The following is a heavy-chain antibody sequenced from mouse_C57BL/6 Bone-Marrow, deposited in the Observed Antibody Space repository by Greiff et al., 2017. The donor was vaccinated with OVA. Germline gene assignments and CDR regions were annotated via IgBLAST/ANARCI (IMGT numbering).Heavy chain of an antibody. CDR3: ARSTTRDAMDY. CDR2: ISSGSSTI. Sequence: EVKVVESGGGLVKPGGSLKLSCAASGFTFSDYGMHWVRQAPEKGLEWVAYISSGSSTIYYADTVKGRFTISRDNAKNTLFLQMTSLRSEDTAMYYCARSTTRDAMDYWGQGTSVTVSS. V-gene: IGHV5-17*01. J-gene: IGHJ4*01. CDR1: GFTFSDYG. D-gene: IGHD2-13*01.